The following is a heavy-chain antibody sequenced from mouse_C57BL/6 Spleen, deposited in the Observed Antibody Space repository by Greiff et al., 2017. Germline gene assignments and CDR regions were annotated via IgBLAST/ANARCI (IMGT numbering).Heavy chain of an antibody. J-gene: IGHJ4*01. CDR1: GFTFSDYG. Sequence: EVQLQESGGGLVQPGGSLKLSCAASGFTFSDYGMAWVRQAPRKGPEWVAFISNLAYSIYHADTVTGRFTISRENAKNTLYLDMSSLRSEDTAMYYWARRGQLRAMDYWGQGTSVTVSS. D-gene: IGHD3-2*02. V-gene: IGHV5-15*04. CDR3: ARRGQLRAMDY. CDR2: ISNLAYSI.